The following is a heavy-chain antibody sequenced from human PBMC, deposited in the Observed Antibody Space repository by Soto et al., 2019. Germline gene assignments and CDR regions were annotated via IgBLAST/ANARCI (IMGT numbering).Heavy chain of an antibody. V-gene: IGHV1-69*02. CDR2: IIPILGIA. CDR3: AIRGCSGGSCYREYYFDY. D-gene: IGHD2-15*01. CDR1: GGTFSSYT. J-gene: IGHJ4*02. Sequence: SVKVSCKASGGTFSSYTISWVRQAPGQGLEWMGRIIPILGIANYAQKFQGRVTITADKSTSTAYMELSSLRSEDTAVFYCAIRGCSGGSCYREYYFDYWGQGTLVTVSS.